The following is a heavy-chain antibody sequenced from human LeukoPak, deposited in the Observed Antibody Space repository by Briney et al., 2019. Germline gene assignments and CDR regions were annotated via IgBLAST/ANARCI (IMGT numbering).Heavy chain of an antibody. Sequence: GGSLRLSCAASGFTVSDYHMSWVRQAPGKGLEWVLVIYSDSRTYYADSVRGRFTISRDNSNNTLHLQMNSLRGEDTAVYYCARCGSDYDGGAFDIWGQGTMVTVSS. J-gene: IGHJ3*02. CDR1: GFTVSDYH. CDR3: ARCGSDYDGGAFDI. CDR2: IYSDSRT. V-gene: IGHV3-53*01. D-gene: IGHD2-21*02.